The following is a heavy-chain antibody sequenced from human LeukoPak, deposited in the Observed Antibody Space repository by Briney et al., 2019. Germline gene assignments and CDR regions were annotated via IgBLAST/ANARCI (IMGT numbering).Heavy chain of an antibody. CDR1: GYPIGLDYY. CDR3: ARAPSSYESGNGYPNLGWLDP. CDR2: FHRGRI. V-gene: IGHV4-38-2*02. J-gene: IGHJ5*02. D-gene: IGHD5-24*01. Sequence: PSETLSLTCKVSGYPIGLDYYWVWIRQAPGRGLQWIGGFHRGRIQYNSALKSRVTISIDLSKNQFSLRMWPVTAADTAFYFCARAPSSYESGNGYPNLGWLDPWGQEALVTVAS.